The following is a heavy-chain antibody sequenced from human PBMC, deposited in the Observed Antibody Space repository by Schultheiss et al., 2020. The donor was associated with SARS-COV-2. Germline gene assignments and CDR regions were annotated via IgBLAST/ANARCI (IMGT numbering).Heavy chain of an antibody. D-gene: IGHD6-19*01. CDR3: ARSLASGWSGDY. CDR2: ISYDGSNK. J-gene: IGHJ4*02. Sequence: GESLKISCAASGFTFSSYGMHWVRQAPGKGLEWVAVISYDGSNKYYADSVKGRFTISRDNSKNTLYLQMNSLRAEDTAVYYCARSLASGWSGDYWGQGTLVTVSS. V-gene: IGHV3-30*03. CDR1: GFTFSSYG.